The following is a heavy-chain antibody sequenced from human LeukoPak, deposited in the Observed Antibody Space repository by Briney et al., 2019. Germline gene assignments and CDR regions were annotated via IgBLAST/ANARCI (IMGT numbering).Heavy chain of an antibody. J-gene: IGHJ4*02. D-gene: IGHD3-22*01. Sequence: ASVKVSCKASGYTFTSYAMHWVRQAPGQRLEWMGWINAGNGNTKYSQEFQGRVTITRDTSASTAYMELSSLRSEDTAVYYCARAETYYYDSSGYFDYWGQGTLVTVSS. CDR3: ARAETYYYDSSGYFDY. CDR2: INAGNGNT. V-gene: IGHV1-3*01. CDR1: GYTFTSYA.